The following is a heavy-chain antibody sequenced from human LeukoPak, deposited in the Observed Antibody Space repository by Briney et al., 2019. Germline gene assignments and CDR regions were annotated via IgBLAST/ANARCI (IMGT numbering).Heavy chain of an antibody. CDR3: ARDDTQSPYYYYYMDV. CDR1: GFTFSSYS. J-gene: IGHJ6*03. CDR2: ISSSSSYI. Sequence: GGSLRLSCAASGFTFSSYSMNWVRQAPGKGLEWVSSISSSSSYIYYADSVKGRFTISRDNAKNSLYLQMSSLRAEDTAVYYCARDDTQSPYYYYYMDVWGKGTTVTVSS. V-gene: IGHV3-21*01.